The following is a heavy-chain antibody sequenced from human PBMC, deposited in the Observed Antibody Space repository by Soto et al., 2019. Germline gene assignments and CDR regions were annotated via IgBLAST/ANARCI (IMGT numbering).Heavy chain of an antibody. D-gene: IGHD5-18*01. CDR1: GGSISSDY. CDR3: ARLAYTSGFTFDY. J-gene: IGHJ4*02. CDR2: IYYNGNT. Sequence: PSETLSLTCTVSGGSISSDYWTWIRQPPGERLEWIGYIYYNGNTNYNSSLKSRVTISIDTSKNQFSLKLNSATAADTAVYFCARLAYTSGFTFDYWGRGTLVTVSS. V-gene: IGHV4-59*01.